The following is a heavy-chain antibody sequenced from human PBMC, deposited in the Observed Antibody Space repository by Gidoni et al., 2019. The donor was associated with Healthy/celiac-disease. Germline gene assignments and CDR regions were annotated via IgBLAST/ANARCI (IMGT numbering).Heavy chain of an antibody. CDR2: IYYSGST. CDR3: ASTSSSVPPYYYYMDV. J-gene: IGHJ6*03. Sequence: QVQLQESGPGLVKPSQTLSLTCTVSGGSISSAYYYWSWIRQPPGKGLEWIGYIYYSGSTYYNPSLKSRVTISVDTSKNQFSLKLSSVTAADTAVYYCASTSSSVPPYYYYMDVWGKGTTVTVSS. D-gene: IGHD6-6*01. V-gene: IGHV4-30-4*01. CDR1: GGSISSAYYY.